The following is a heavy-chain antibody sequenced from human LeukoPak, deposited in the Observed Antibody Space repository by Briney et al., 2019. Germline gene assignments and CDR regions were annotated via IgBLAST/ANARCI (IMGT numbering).Heavy chain of an antibody. V-gene: IGHV4-34*01. CDR1: GGSFSGYY. J-gene: IGHJ5*02. CDR2: INHSGST. Sequence: SETLSLTCAVYGGSFSGYYWSWIRQPPGKGLEWIGEINHSGSTNCNPSLKSRVTISVDTSKNQFSLKLSSVTAADTAVYYCARVGPLYYYGSGSYYKKNWFDPWGQGTLVTVSS. CDR3: ARVGPLYYYGSGSYYKKNWFDP. D-gene: IGHD3-10*01.